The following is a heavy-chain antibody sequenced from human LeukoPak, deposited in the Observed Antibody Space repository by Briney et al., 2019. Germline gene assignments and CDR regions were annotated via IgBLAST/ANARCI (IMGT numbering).Heavy chain of an antibody. J-gene: IGHJ4*02. CDR1: GFTFSSYA. CDR2: TRNKANSYIS. D-gene: IGHD4-17*01. CDR3: ARDFDYGDGFDF. V-gene: IGHV3-72*01. Sequence: PGGSLRLSCAASGFTFSSYAMSWVRQAPGKGLEWVGRTRNKANSYISEYAASVKGRFTISRDNSKNSLYLQMNSLKTEDTAVYYCARDFDYGDGFDFWGQGTLVTVSS.